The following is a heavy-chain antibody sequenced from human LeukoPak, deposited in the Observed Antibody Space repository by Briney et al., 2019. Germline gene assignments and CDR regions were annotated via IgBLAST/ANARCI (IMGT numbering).Heavy chain of an antibody. CDR2: SNTNSGGT. V-gene: IGHV1-2*06. CDR3: ARAYTGFEAFDY. CDR1: VYTFICYY. D-gene: IGHD5-12*01. Sequence: ASVRVSCQASVYTFICYYMHWVRQAPGRGLDWMGRSNTNSGGTNYAQKFQGRVTMTTDTAIRTAYMELDTLTSYYTAVYPCARAYTGFEAFDYWGPG. J-gene: IGHJ4*02.